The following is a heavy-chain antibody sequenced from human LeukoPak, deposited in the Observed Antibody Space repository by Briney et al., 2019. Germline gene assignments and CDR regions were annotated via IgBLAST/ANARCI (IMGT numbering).Heavy chain of an antibody. V-gene: IGHV3-7*03. Sequence: GGSLRLSCAASGFTFRSYWMTWVRQAPGKGLEWVANIKHDGSEKFYVDSVKGRFTISRDNSKNTLYLQMNSLRAEDTAVYYCAKVGDIVVVPAAPFDYWGQGTLVTVSS. D-gene: IGHD2-2*01. J-gene: IGHJ4*02. CDR1: GFTFRSYW. CDR2: IKHDGSEK. CDR3: AKVGDIVVVPAAPFDY.